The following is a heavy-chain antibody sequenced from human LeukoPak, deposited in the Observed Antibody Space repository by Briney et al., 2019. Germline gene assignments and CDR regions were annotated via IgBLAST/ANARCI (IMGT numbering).Heavy chain of an antibody. J-gene: IGHJ4*02. CDR1: GGSFSGYY. CDR2: INHSGST. Sequence: SETLSLTCAVYGGSFSGYYWRWIRQPPGKGLEWIGEINHSGSTNYNPSLKSRVTISVDTSKNQFSLKLSSVTAADTAVYYCARGVLRYFDWFDYWGQGTLVTVSS. CDR3: ARGVLRYFDWFDY. V-gene: IGHV4-34*01. D-gene: IGHD3-9*01.